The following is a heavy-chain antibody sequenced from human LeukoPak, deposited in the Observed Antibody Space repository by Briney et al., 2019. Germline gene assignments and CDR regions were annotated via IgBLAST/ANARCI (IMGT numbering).Heavy chain of an antibody. J-gene: IGHJ4*02. D-gene: IGHD3-3*01. CDR2: IYYSGST. CDR1: GGSISSYY. Sequence: SETLSLTCTVSGGSISSYYWSWIRQPPGKGLEWIGYIYYSGSTNYNPSLKSRVTISVDTSKNQFSLKLSSVTAADTAVYYCASHYYDFWSGYEFDYWGQGTLVTVSS. CDR3: ASHYYDFWSGYEFDY. V-gene: IGHV4-59*08.